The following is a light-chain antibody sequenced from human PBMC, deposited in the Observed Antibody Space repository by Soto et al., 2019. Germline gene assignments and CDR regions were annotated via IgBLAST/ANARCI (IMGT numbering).Light chain of an antibody. CDR3: QQFHNWPRT. CDR2: GAS. CDR1: QSMGSN. V-gene: IGKV3-15*01. Sequence: ETVLTKSPATLSVTKGERATLSSRASQSMGSNVAWYQQKPGKAPRLLIYGASTRAAGIPARFSGSGSGTEFTLTITSLQSEDFAVYYCQQFHNWPRTFGQGSKADIK. J-gene: IGKJ1*01.